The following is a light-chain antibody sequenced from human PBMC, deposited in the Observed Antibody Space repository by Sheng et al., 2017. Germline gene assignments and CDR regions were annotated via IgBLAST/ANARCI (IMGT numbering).Light chain of an antibody. Sequence: DIQLTQSPSFLSASLGDRVTITCRASQGISSDLAWYQQKPGKAPKLLIYAASTLQSGVPSRFSGSGSGTEFTLTISSLQPEDFATYYCQQLNYYPALTFGGGTKLEIK. CDR3: QQLNYYPALT. V-gene: IGKV1-9*01. J-gene: IGKJ4*01. CDR2: AAS. CDR1: QGISSD.